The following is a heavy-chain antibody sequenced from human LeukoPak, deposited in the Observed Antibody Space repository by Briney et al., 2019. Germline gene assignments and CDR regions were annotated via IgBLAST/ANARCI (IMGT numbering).Heavy chain of an antibody. CDR3: ARVSPHIVVVVAATRGDYFDY. CDR1: GGSISSYY. J-gene: IGHJ4*02. Sequence: SETLSLTCTVSGGSISSYYWSWIRQPAGQGLEWIGRIYTSGSTNYNPSLKSRVTMSVDTSKNQFSLKLSSVTAADTAVYYCARVSPHIVVVVAATRGDYFDYWGQGTLVTVSS. CDR2: IYTSGST. D-gene: IGHD2-15*01. V-gene: IGHV4-4*07.